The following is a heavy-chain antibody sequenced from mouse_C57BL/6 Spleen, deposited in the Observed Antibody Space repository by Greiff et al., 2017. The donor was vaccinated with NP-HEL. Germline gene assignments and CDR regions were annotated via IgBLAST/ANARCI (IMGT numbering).Heavy chain of an antibody. CDR1: GYAFSSYW. D-gene: IGHD1-1*01. Sequence: VQLQQSGAELVKPGASVKISCKASGYAFSSYWMNWVKQRPGKGLEWIGQIYPGAGDTNYHGKFKGKATLTADKSSSTAYMQLSCLNSEDSAVYFCAREGGGSYGSSYEFAYWGQGTLVTVSA. CDR2: IYPGAGDT. CDR3: AREGGGSYGSSYEFAY. V-gene: IGHV1-80*01. J-gene: IGHJ3*01.